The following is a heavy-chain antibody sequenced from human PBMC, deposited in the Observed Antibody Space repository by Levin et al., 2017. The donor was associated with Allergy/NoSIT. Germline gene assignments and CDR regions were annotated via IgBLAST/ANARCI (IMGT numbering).Heavy chain of an antibody. CDR2: ISAYNGNT. J-gene: IGHJ4*02. Sequence: ASVKVSCKASGYTFTSYGISWVRQAPGQGLEWMGWISAYNGNTNYAQKLQGRVTMTTDTSTSTAYMELRSLRSDDTAVYYCARVVGYCSSTSCYTGDYWGQGTLVTVSS. CDR3: ARVVGYCSSTSCYTGDY. D-gene: IGHD2-2*02. CDR1: GYTFTSYG. V-gene: IGHV1-18*01.